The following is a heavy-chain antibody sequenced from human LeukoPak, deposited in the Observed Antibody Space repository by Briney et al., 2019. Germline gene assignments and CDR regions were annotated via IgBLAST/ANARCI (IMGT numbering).Heavy chain of an antibody. CDR3: ARDLGPSRGFDY. V-gene: IGHV4-59*01. Sequence: SETLSLTCAVSGASLSPYYWSWVRQPPGKGLEWIGYVFYTGSTTYNPSLKSRLTLSVDMSKRQFSLKLNPVTAADTAVYYCARDLGPSRGFDYWGRGTLVTVSS. J-gene: IGHJ4*02. CDR2: VFYTGST. D-gene: IGHD3-10*01. CDR1: GASLSPYY.